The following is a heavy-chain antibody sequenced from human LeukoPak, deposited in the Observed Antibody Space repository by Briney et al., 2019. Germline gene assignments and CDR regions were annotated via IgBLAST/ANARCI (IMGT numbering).Heavy chain of an antibody. V-gene: IGHV4-59*01. D-gene: IGHD3-9*01. J-gene: IGHJ5*02. CDR1: GASISSYY. CDR2: IYYSGST. Sequence: SETLSLTCTVSGASISSYYWSWIRQPPGKGLEWIGYIYYSGSTNYNPSLKSRATISVDTSKNQFSLKLSSVTAADTAVYYSARVLKHYDILTGYHPGSISWFDPWGQGTLVTVSS. CDR3: ARVLKHYDILTGYHPGSISWFDP.